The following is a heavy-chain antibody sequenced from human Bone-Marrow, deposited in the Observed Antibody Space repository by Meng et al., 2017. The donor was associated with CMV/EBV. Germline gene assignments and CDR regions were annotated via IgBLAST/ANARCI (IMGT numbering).Heavy chain of an antibody. Sequence: SETLSLTCTVSGGSVSSGSYYWSWIRQPPGKGLEWIGYIYYSGSTNYNPSLKSRVTISVDTSKNQFSLKLSPVTAADTAVYYCASYSGSMEGLDYWGQGTLVTVSS. D-gene: IGHD1-26*01. CDR3: ASYSGSMEGLDY. J-gene: IGHJ4*02. V-gene: IGHV4-61*01. CDR1: GGSVSSGSYY. CDR2: IYYSGST.